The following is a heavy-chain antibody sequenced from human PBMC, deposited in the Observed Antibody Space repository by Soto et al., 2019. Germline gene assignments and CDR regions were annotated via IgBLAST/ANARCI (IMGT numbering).Heavy chain of an antibody. J-gene: IGHJ4*02. CDR1: RFTFSSYA. V-gene: IGHV3-30-3*01. CDR3: AREEYSSSWYLYYFDY. Sequence: LRLSCAASRFTFSSYAMHWVRQAPGKGLEWVAVISYDGSNKYYADSVKGRFTISRDNSKNTLYLQMNSLRAEDTAVYYCAREEYSSSWYLYYFDYWGQGTLVTVSS. D-gene: IGHD6-13*01. CDR2: ISYDGSNK.